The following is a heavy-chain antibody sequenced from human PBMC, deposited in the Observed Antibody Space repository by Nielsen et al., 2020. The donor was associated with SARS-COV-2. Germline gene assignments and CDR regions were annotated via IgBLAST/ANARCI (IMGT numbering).Heavy chain of an antibody. Sequence: ASVKVSCKASGYTFTSYGISWVRQAPGQGLEWMGIINPSGGSTSYAQKFQGRVTMTRDTSTSTVYMELSSLRSEDTAVYYCARAESDQPLLYSGYYYYGMDVWGQGTTVTVSS. CDR1: GYTFTSYG. CDR3: ARAESDQPLLYSGYYYYGMDV. V-gene: IGHV1-46*01. J-gene: IGHJ6*02. CDR2: INPSGGST. D-gene: IGHD2-2*02.